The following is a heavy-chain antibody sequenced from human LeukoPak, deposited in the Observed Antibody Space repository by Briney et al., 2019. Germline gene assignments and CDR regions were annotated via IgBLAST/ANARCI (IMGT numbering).Heavy chain of an antibody. CDR1: GLTFSTYW. CDR3: ARSLGDD. V-gene: IGHV3-7*01. D-gene: IGHD3-16*01. J-gene: IGHJ4*02. Sequence: GGSLRLFCEVSGLTFSTYWMTWVRQAPGKGLEWVASINQNGREKYYVDSVKGRFTISRDNAKDSLYLQMNSLRDEDTAVHYCARSLGDDWGQGTLVTVSS. CDR2: INQNGREK.